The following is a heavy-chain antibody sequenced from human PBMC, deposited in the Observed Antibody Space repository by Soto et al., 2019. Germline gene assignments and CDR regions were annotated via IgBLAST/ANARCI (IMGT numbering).Heavy chain of an antibody. CDR2: IFHNGNT. D-gene: IGHD4-17*01. CDR3: ARDVGGTVTLEAAFDF. V-gene: IGHV4-59*01. Sequence: QVQLLASGPGLVKPSETLSLTCTVSGNSISDYYWSWIRQPPGKGLEWIGYIFHNGNTNYNPALKRRGTMPGDTSKTQFSLRLRSGTAADTALYYCARDVGGTVTLEAAFDFGGQGTMVTVS. CDR1: GNSISDYY. J-gene: IGHJ3*01.